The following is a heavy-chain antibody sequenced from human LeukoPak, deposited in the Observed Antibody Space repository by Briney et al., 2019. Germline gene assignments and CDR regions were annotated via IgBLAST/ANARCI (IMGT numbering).Heavy chain of an antibody. V-gene: IGHV3-9*01. J-gene: IGHJ4*02. D-gene: IGHD5-18*01. CDR2: ISWNSGSI. CDR3: ARDHPARPKQLWPLTGDY. Sequence: GGSLRLSCAASGFTFDDYAMHWVRQAPGKGLEWVSGISWNSGSIGYADSVKGRFTISRDDAKNSLYLQMNSLRAEDTAVYYCARDHPARPKQLWPLTGDYWGQGTLVTVSS. CDR1: GFTFDDYA.